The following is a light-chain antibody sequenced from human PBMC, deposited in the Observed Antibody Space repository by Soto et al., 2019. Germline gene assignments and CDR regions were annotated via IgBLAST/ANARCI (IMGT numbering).Light chain of an antibody. CDR3: QQYGSSLYT. V-gene: IGKV3-20*01. CDR2: GAS. CDR1: QSVSNNY. Sequence: EIVLTQSPGTLSLSPGERATLSCRASQSVSNNYLAWYQQKPGQAPRLLIYGASYRATGIPARFSGSGSGTDFTLTISRLEPEDFAVYYCQQYGSSLYTFGQGTKLEIK. J-gene: IGKJ2*01.